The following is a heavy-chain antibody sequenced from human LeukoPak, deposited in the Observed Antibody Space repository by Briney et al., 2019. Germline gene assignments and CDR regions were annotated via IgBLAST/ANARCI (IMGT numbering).Heavy chain of an antibody. J-gene: IGHJ5*02. CDR3: AREEVDNWFDP. CDR1: GYTFTSYD. CDR2: MNPNSGNT. V-gene: IGHV1-8*03. Sequence: GASVKVSCKASGYTFTSYDINWVRQATGQGLEWMGWMNPNSGNTGYAQKFQGRVTITRNTSISTAYMELSSLRSADTAVYYCAREEVDNWFDPWGQGTLVTVSS.